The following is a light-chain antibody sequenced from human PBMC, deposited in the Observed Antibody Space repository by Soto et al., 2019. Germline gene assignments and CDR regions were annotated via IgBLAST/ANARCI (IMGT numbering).Light chain of an antibody. J-gene: IGKJ1*01. Sequence: EIVLTQSAGSLSLSPGERGTLXCRASQSVSSSYSAWYQQQPGQAPRLLTYGASTRAPGIPARFSGSGSGTEFTLTISSLQSEDFAVYYCQQYNNWPRTFGQGTKVDI. CDR3: QQYNNWPRT. CDR2: GAS. V-gene: IGKV3D-15*01. CDR1: QSVSSSY.